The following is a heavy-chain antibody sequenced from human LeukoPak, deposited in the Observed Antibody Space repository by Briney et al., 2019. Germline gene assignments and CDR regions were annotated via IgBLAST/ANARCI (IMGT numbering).Heavy chain of an antibody. D-gene: IGHD3-9*01. V-gene: IGHV4-59*08. CDR2: IYYSGST. CDR3: ARHSSTFFDWFIDY. J-gene: IGHJ4*02. CDR1: GGSISSYY. Sequence: SETLSLTCTVSGGSISSYYWSWIRQPPGKGLEWIGYIYYSGSTNYNPSLKSRVTTSVDTSKNQFSLKLSSVTAADTAVYYCARHSSTFFDWFIDYWGQGTLVTVSS.